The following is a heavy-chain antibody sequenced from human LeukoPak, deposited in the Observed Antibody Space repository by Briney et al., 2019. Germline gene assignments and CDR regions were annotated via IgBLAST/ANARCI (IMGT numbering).Heavy chain of an antibody. V-gene: IGHV3-23*01. CDR1: GFTFNNYG. CDR3: AKGDVLRYFDWLFSGPFGY. CDR2: ISGDGGVST. D-gene: IGHD3-9*01. Sequence: PGGSLRLSCVASGFTFNNYGMTWVRQAPGKGLECVSGISGDGGVSTEYADSVKGRFTISRDNFRNTLYLQMNSLRAEDTAVYYCAKGDVLRYFDWLFSGPFGYWGQGTLVTVSS. J-gene: IGHJ4*02.